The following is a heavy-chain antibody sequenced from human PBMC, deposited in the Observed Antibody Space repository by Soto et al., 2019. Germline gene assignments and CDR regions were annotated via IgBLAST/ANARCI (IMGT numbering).Heavy chain of an antibody. CDR2: INSDGSST. D-gene: IGHD3-3*01. J-gene: IGHJ6*02. Sequence: GGSLRLSCAASGFTFSSYWMHWVRQAPGKGLVWVSRINSDGSSTSYADSVKGRFTISRDNAKNTLYLQMNSLRAEDTAVYYCAREGTKRTTIFGVVTPTSRMDVWGQGTTVTVSS. V-gene: IGHV3-74*01. CDR1: GFTFSSYW. CDR3: AREGTKRTTIFGVVTPTSRMDV.